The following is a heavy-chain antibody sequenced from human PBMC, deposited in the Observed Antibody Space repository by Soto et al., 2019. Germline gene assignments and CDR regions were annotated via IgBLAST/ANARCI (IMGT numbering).Heavy chain of an antibody. CDR2: IYRTGST. V-gene: IGHV4-4*02. J-gene: IGHJ4*02. CDR1: GGSFTSNNW. D-gene: IGHD1-7*01. CDR3: ASRDPGTSVDY. Sequence: SETLSLTCAVSGGSFTSNNWWTLVRQPPGQGLEWIGEIYRTGSTNYNPSLKSRVTIALDNSENQFSLKVTSLTAADTAVYYCASRDPGTSVDYWGQGTLVTVSS.